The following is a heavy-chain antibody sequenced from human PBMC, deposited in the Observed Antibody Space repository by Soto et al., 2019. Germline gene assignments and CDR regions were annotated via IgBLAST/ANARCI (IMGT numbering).Heavy chain of an antibody. CDR2: IYHSGTT. CDR3: ARHAWQKGGLEV. V-gene: IGHV4-31*03. CDR1: VCSILSFCYY. Sequence: SETRSLTCTFCVCSILSFCYYLTCIRQYPGRGLELIGNIYHSGTTNYNPSLQSRVTISLGTSKTQFSLRLSSVTAADTAVYYCARHAWQKGGLEVWGPGTTVNVSS. J-gene: IGHJ6*01.